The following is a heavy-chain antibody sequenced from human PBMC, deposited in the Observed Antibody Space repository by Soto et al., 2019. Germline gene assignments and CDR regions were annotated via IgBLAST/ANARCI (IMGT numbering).Heavy chain of an antibody. CDR3: ARIWFGALYFDY. D-gene: IGHD3-10*01. CDR2: IFSNDEK. V-gene: IGHV2-26*01. Sequence: QVTLKESGPVLVKPTETLTLTCTVSGFSLSNARMGVSWIRQPPGKALEWLAHIFSNDEKSYSTSLKSRLIISKDTSKSQVVLTMTNMDPVDTATYYCARIWFGALYFDYWGQGTLVTVSS. J-gene: IGHJ4*02. CDR1: GFSLSNARMG.